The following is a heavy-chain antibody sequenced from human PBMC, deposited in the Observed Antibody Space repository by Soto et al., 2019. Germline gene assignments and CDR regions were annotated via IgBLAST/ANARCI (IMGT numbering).Heavy chain of an antibody. Sequence: QVQLVESGGGVVQPGRSLRLSCAASGFTFSSYAMHWVRQAPGKGLEWVAVISYDGSNKYYADSVKGRFTISRDNSKNTLYLQMNILRAEDTAVYYCARRAIVGATSGIDYWGQGTLVTVSS. CDR1: GFTFSSYA. J-gene: IGHJ4*02. CDR3: ARRAIVGATSGIDY. V-gene: IGHV3-30-3*01. D-gene: IGHD1-26*01. CDR2: ISYDGSNK.